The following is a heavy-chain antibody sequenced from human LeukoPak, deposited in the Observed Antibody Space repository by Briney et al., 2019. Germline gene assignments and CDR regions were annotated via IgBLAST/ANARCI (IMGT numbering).Heavy chain of an antibody. CDR1: GFTFRLYV. Sequence: GGSLRLSCVASGFTFRLYVMTWVRQAPGRGLEWVSTMYSGGSTYYADSVKGRFTISRDSSTNTLWLQINSLRAEDTAVYYCAKTSDYYFSFDYWGQGTLVTVSS. J-gene: IGHJ4*02. CDR3: AKTSDYYFSFDY. CDR2: MYSGGST. D-gene: IGHD3-22*01. V-gene: IGHV3-23*05.